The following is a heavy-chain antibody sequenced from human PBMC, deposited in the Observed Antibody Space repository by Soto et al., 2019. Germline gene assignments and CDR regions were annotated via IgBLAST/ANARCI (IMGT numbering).Heavy chain of an antibody. V-gene: IGHV3-23*01. Sequence: GGSLRLSCAASGFTFSSYAMSWVRQAPGKGLEWVSPISSSGGSTYYADSVKGRFTISRDNSKNTLYLQMNSLRAEYTAVYYCARTLRRHARLFDYWGQGTLVTVSS. CDR3: ARTLRRHARLFDY. J-gene: IGHJ4*02. CDR1: GFTFSSYA. CDR2: ISSSGGST.